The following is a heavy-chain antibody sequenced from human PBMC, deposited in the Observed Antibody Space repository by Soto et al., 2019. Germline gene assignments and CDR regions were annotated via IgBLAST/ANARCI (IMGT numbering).Heavy chain of an antibody. CDR2: IIPIFGTA. V-gene: IGHV1-69*13. D-gene: IGHD2-2*01. CDR1: GGTFSSYA. CDR3: ARKMIVVVPAASLRGEYYYYYYGMDV. J-gene: IGHJ6*02. Sequence: SVKVSCKASGGTFSSYAISWVRQAPGQGLEWMGGIIPIFGTANYAQKFQGRVTITADESTSTAYMELSSLRSEDTAVYYCARKMIVVVPAASLRGEYYYYYYGMDVWGQGTTVTVSS.